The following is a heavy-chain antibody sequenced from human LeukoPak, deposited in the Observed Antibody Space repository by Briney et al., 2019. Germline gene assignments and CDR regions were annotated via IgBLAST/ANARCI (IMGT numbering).Heavy chain of an antibody. V-gene: IGHV3-48*01. CDR3: ARGLYYMDV. CDR1: GFTFSTNT. J-gene: IGHJ6*03. Sequence: GGSLRPSCAASGFTFSTNTMAWVRQAPGKGLEWLSYISGSSNVIYYADSVKGRFTISRDNAKDSLYLQMNSLKAEDTAVYYCARGLYYMDVWGKGTTVTVSS. CDR2: ISGSSNVI.